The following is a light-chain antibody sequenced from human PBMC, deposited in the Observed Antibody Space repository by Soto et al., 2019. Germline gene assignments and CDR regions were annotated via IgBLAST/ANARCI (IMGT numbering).Light chain of an antibody. Sequence: EIVLTQSPVTLSLSQGERATLSCRASQSVSSSYLAWYQQKPGQAPRLLLYGASSRATGIPDRFSGSGSGTDFTLTISRLEPEDFAVYYCQQYGSSPSITFGQGTRLEI. CDR1: QSVSSSY. CDR3: QQYGSSPSIT. J-gene: IGKJ5*01. V-gene: IGKV3-20*01. CDR2: GAS.